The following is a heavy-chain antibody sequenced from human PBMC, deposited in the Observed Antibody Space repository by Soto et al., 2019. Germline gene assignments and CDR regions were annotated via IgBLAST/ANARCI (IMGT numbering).Heavy chain of an antibody. CDR1: GGSFSGYY. Sequence: SETLSLTCAVYGGSFSGYYWSWIRQPPGKGLEWIGEINHSGSTNYNPSLKSRVTISVDTSKNQFSLKLSSVTAADTAVYYCARVDYGSGSYYTHFDYWGQGTLVTVSS. D-gene: IGHD3-10*01. V-gene: IGHV4-34*01. J-gene: IGHJ4*02. CDR3: ARVDYGSGSYYTHFDY. CDR2: INHSGST.